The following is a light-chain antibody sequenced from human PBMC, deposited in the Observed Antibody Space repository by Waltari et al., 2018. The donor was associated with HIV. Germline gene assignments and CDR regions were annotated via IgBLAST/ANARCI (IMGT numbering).Light chain of an antibody. CDR3: QVWDSSSDCV. J-gene: IGLJ2*01. CDR2: DDS. Sequence: SYVVTQPPSVSVAPGQTARLACGTNNIGTKSAHWYQQKPGQAPVLVVYDDSDRPSGIPERFSGSKSGNTATLIISRVEAGDEADYYCQVWDSSSDCVFGGGTRLTVL. CDR1: NIGTKS. V-gene: IGLV3-21*02.